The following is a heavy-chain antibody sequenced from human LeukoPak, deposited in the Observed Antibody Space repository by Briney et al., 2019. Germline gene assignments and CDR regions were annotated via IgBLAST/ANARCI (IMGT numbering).Heavy chain of an antibody. CDR1: GGSISSSSYY. CDR3: ARQGGWLRSYYFDY. V-gene: IGHV4-39*01. Sequence: SETLSLTCTVSGGSISSSSYYWGWIRQPPGKGLEWIGCIHYSRSTYYNPSLRRRVTISVDTSKNQFSLKLSSVTAAGTAVYYCARQGGWLRSYYFDYWGEGTLVTVSS. J-gene: IGHJ4*02. CDR2: IHYSRST. D-gene: IGHD5-12*01.